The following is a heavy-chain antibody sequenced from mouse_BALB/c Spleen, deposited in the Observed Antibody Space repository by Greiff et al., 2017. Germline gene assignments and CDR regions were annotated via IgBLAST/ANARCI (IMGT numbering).Heavy chain of an antibody. CDR1: GYSTTSDYA. D-gene: IGHD4-1*01. V-gene: IGHV3-2*02. CDR2: ISYSGST. J-gene: IGHJ2*01. CDR3: ARSAWDDYFDY. Sequence: VQLKESGPGLVKPSQSLSLTCTVTGYSTTSDYAWNWIRQFPGNKLEWMGYISYSGSTSYNPSLKSRISITRDTSKNQFFLQLNSVTTEDTATYYCARSAWDDYFDYWGQGTTLTVSS.